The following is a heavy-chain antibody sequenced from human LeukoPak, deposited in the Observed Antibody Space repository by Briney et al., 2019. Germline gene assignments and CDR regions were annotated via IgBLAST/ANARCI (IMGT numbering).Heavy chain of an antibody. CDR3: ARRLARSSGYLSGSPHFDY. CDR1: GGSISTNTYY. Sequence: PSETLSLTCTVSGGSISTNTYYWGWIRQPPGKGLEWIGEINHSGSTNYNPSLKSRVTISVDTSKNQFSLKLSSVTAADTAVYYCARRLARSSGYLSGSPHFDYWGQGTLVTVSS. V-gene: IGHV4-39*07. D-gene: IGHD3-22*01. CDR2: INHSGST. J-gene: IGHJ4*02.